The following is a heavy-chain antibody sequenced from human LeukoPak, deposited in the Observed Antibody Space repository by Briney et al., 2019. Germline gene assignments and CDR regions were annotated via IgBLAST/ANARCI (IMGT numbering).Heavy chain of an antibody. V-gene: IGHV1-3*01. CDR2: INAGNGNT. CDR3: ARDRQQFSMCFDY. D-gene: IGHD6-13*01. J-gene: IGHJ4*02. CDR1: GYTFTSYT. Sequence: ASVKVSCKASGYTFTSYTIHWVRQAPGQGLEWMGWINAGNGNTKYSQKFQGRVTITRDTSASTAYMELSSLRSEDTAVYYCARDRQQFSMCFDYWGQGTLVTVSS.